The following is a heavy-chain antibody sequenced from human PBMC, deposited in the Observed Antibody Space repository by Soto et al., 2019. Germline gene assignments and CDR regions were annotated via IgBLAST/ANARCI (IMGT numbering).Heavy chain of an antibody. CDR1: GYTFTGYY. J-gene: IGHJ6*02. Sequence: ASVKVSCKASGYTFTGYYMHWVRQAPGQGLEWMGWINPNSGGTNYAQKFQGWVTMTGDTSISTAYMELSRLRSDDTAVYYCARVGGSSWSFNYYGMDVWGQGTLVTVSS. D-gene: IGHD6-13*01. V-gene: IGHV1-2*04. CDR2: INPNSGGT. CDR3: ARVGGSSWSFNYYGMDV.